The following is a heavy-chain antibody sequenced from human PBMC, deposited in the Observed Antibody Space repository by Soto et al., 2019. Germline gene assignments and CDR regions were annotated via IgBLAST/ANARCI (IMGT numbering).Heavy chain of an antibody. V-gene: IGHV4-34*01. Sequence: PSETLSLTCAVYGGSFSGYYWSWIRQPPGKGLEWIGEINHSGSTNYNPPLKSRVTISVDTSTNQFSLKLSSVTAADTAVYYCARGSRGYSYGYADSWGQGTLVTVSS. D-gene: IGHD5-18*01. J-gene: IGHJ4*02. CDR2: INHSGST. CDR1: GGSFSGYY. CDR3: ARGSRGYSYGYADS.